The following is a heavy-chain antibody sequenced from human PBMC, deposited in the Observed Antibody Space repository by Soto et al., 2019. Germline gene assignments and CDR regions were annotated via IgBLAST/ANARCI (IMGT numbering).Heavy chain of an antibody. CDR3: ARHSFQNVAGDIDAPLNWVEP. J-gene: IGHJ5*02. CDR2: IHSGGRT. D-gene: IGHD3-10*01. CDR1: GGSISSSSYY. V-gene: IGHV4-39*01. Sequence: SETLSLTCSVSGGSISSSSYYWAWIREPPGKGLEWIGSIHSGGRTYRTPSLKGRVTISVDMFKNQFSLKLNSVTAADTAGSFCARHSFQNVAGDIDAPLNWVEPWGQGTLVTVSS.